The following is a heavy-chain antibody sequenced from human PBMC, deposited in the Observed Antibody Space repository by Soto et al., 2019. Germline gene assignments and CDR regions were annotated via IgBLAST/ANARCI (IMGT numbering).Heavy chain of an antibody. V-gene: IGHV3-15*01. Sequence: GGSLRLSCAASGFTFSNAWMSWVRQAPGKGLEWVGRIKSKTDGGTTDYAAPVKGRFTISRDDSKNTLYLQMNSLKTEDTAVYYCTTTGYCSSTSCYGMDLGGYYYYYMDVWGKGTTVTVSS. D-gene: IGHD2-2*01. CDR2: IKSKTDGGTT. CDR1: GFTFSNAW. J-gene: IGHJ6*03. CDR3: TTTGYCSSTSCYGMDLGGYYYYYMDV.